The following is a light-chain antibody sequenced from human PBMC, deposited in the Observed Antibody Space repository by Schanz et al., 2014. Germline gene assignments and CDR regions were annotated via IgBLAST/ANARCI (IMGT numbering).Light chain of an antibody. Sequence: DIQMTQSPSSLSASVGDRVTITCRASQSISNYLNWYQQKPGKAPKLLIYTASSLQSGVPSRFSGSGSGTDFTLTISSLQPDDFATYYCQQYNSYPWTFGQGTRVEIK. V-gene: IGKV1-39*01. CDR3: QQYNSYPWT. J-gene: IGKJ1*01. CDR2: TAS. CDR1: QSISNY.